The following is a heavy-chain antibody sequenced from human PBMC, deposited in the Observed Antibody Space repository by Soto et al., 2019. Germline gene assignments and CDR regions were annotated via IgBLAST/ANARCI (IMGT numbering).Heavy chain of an antibody. CDR1: GFSLSNTGMT. CDR3: ARSSFEILTGPFDS. V-gene: IGHV2-5*01. J-gene: IGHJ5*01. Sequence: SGPTLVNPTQTLTLTCTFSGFSLSNTGMTVGWNRQPPGKALEWLALIYWHDDKRYNPSLKNRLTIAKDTSKNQVVLTLTNVGPVDTATYYCARSSFEILTGPFDSWGQGTLVTV. CDR2: IYWHDDK. D-gene: IGHD3-9*01.